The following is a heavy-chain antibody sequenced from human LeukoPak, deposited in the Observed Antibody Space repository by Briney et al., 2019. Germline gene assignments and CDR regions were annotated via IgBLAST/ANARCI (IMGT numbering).Heavy chain of an antibody. CDR1: GYTFTSYG. D-gene: IGHD6-13*01. CDR3: ARDLSSSWYRPFGYYYYYYMDV. CDR2: ISAYNGNT. Sequence: ASVKVSCKASGYTFTSYGISWVRQAPGQGLEWMGWISAYNGNTNYAQKLQGRVTMTTDTSTSTAYMELRSLRSDDTAVYYCARDLSSSWYRPFGYYYYYYMDVWGKGTTVTVSS. V-gene: IGHV1-18*01. J-gene: IGHJ6*03.